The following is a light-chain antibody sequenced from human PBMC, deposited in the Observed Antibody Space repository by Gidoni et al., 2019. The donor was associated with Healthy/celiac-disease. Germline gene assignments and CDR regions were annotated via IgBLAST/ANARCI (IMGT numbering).Light chain of an antibody. CDR2: EGS. J-gene: IGLJ2*01. CDR3: CSYAGSSTHVV. CDR1: SSDVLSYNL. Sequence: QSALTQPASVSGSPGQSITISCTGTSSDVLSYNLVSWYQQHPGKAPKLMIYEGSKRPSGVSNRFSGSKSGNTASLTISGLQAEDEADYYCCSYAGSSTHVVFGGGTKLTVL. V-gene: IGLV2-23*01.